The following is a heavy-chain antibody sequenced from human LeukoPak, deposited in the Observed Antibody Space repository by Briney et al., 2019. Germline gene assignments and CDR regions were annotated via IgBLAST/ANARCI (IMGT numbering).Heavy chain of an antibody. CDR2: IYYSGST. V-gene: IGHV4-59*12. J-gene: IGHJ6*04. Sequence: SETLSLTCTVSGGSISSYYWSWIRQPPGKGLEWIGYIYYSGSTYYNPSLKSRVTISVDTSKNQFSLKLSSVTAADTAVYYCARETRTVTDVWGKGTTVTVSS. CDR1: GGSISSYY. CDR3: ARETRTVTDV. D-gene: IGHD4-17*01.